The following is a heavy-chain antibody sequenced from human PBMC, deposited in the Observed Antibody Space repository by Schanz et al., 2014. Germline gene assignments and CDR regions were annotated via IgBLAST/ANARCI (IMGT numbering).Heavy chain of an antibody. V-gene: IGHV1-2*02. CDR2: IDPNGGAT. Sequence: QVQLVQSGAEVKKPGASVKVSCKASGYTFIDYYMHWVRQAPGQGLEWVGWIDPNGGATNHAQTLQGRGTMTRATSISTASMELSGLTSDVAAVYFCARDPYGKNAGDFDYWGQGTLVTVSS. D-gene: IGHD4-17*01. J-gene: IGHJ4*02. CDR1: GYTFIDYY. CDR3: ARDPYGKNAGDFDY.